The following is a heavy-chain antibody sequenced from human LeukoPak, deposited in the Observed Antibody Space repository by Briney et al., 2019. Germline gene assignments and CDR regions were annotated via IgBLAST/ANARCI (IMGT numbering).Heavy chain of an antibody. V-gene: IGHV3-23*01. Sequence: GGSLRLSCAASGFTFSSYGMSWVRQAPGEGLEWVSAISGSGGSTYYADPVKGRFTISRDNSKNTLYLQMNSLRAEDTAVYYCAKRGRVTKVFDYWGQGTLVTVSS. J-gene: IGHJ4*02. CDR1: GFTFSSYG. CDR3: AKRGRVTKVFDY. D-gene: IGHD4-17*01. CDR2: ISGSGGST.